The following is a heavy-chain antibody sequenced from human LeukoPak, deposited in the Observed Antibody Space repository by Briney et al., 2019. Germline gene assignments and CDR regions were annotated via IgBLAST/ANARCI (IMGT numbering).Heavy chain of an antibody. CDR2: IYTSGST. Sequence: PSETLSLTCTVSGGSISSYYWSWIRQPAGKGLEWIGRIYTSGSTNYNPSLKSRVTMSVDTSKNQFSLKLSSVTAADTAVYYCARDIMGYYDFWSGLFYRDYYYMDVWGKGTTVTVSS. V-gene: IGHV4-4*07. J-gene: IGHJ6*03. CDR1: GGSISSYY. CDR3: ARDIMGYYDFWSGLFYRDYYYMDV. D-gene: IGHD3-3*01.